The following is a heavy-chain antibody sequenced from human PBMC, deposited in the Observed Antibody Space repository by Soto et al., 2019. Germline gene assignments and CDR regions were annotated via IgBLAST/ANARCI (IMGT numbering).Heavy chain of an antibody. CDR1: GYKFITYG. J-gene: IGHJ6*02. V-gene: IGHV1-18*04. D-gene: IGHD2-21*02. CDR3: ARGLVTNGLDV. CDR2: ISTYSGNT. Sequence: QIQLVQSGSEVKKPGASVKVSCKASGYKFITYGITWVRQSPGQGLEWMGGISTYSGNTDYAQSLQDRVTMTTDTSTSTAYMELGSLTSDDTAVYYCARGLVTNGLDVWGQGTAVTVSS.